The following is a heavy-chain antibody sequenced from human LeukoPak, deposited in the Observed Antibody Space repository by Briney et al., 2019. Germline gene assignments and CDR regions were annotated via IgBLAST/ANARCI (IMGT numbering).Heavy chain of an antibody. CDR3: ARLIGYGYYMDV. Sequence: ASVKVSCKASGYTFTSYDINWVRQATGQGLEWMGWMNPNSGNTGYAQKFQGRVTITRNTSISTAYMEPSSLRSEDTAVYYCARLIGYGYYMDVWGKGTTVTVSS. CDR1: GYTFTSYD. V-gene: IGHV1-8*03. CDR2: MNPNSGNT. D-gene: IGHD2-15*01. J-gene: IGHJ6*03.